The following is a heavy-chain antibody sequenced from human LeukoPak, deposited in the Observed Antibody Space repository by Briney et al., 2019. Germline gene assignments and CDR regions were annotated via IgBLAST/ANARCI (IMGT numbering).Heavy chain of an antibody. J-gene: IGHJ3*02. CDR2: IGSDNKS. V-gene: IGHV3-69-1*01. Sequence: GGSLRLSCAASGFTFSAYSMTWVRQAPGKGLEWVSSIGSDNKSHYSESVKGRFAISRDNAKNTLYLQMNSLRAEGTAVYYCVREMAAYCNGGSCHPSDAFDIWGQGTILTVSS. D-gene: IGHD2-15*01. CDR1: GFTFSAYS. CDR3: VREMAAYCNGGSCHPSDAFDI.